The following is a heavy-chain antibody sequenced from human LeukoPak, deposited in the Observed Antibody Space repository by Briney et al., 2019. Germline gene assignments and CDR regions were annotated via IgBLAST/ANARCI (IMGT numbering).Heavy chain of an antibody. CDR2: ISSSSSYI. CDR1: GFTFSSYS. V-gene: IGHV3-21*01. CDR3: ASHYTYCSGGSCYYYYYGMDV. D-gene: IGHD2-15*01. J-gene: IGHJ6*04. Sequence: GSLRLSCAASGFTFSSYSMNWVRQAPGKGLEWVSSISSSSSYIYYADSVKGRFTISRDNAKNSLYLQMNSLRAEDTAVYYCASHYTYCSGGSCYYYYYGMDVWGKGTTVTVSS.